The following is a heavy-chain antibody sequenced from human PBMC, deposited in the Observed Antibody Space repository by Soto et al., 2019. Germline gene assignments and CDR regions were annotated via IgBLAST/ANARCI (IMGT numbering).Heavy chain of an antibody. V-gene: IGHV3-30-3*01. Sequence: QVQLVESGGGVVQPGRSLRLSCAASGFTFSSYAMHWVRQAPGKGLEWVAVISYDGSNKYYADSVKGRFTICRDNSKNTLYLQMNILGAEDTAVYYCARDGPPMHWYYDFLGGTFAGVDYWGQGTLVTVSS. CDR1: GFTFSSYA. CDR2: ISYDGSNK. CDR3: ARDGPPMHWYYDFLGGTFAGVDY. J-gene: IGHJ4*02. D-gene: IGHD3-3*01.